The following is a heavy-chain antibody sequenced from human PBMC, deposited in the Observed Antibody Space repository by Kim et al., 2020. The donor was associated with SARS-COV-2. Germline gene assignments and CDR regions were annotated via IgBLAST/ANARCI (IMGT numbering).Heavy chain of an antibody. V-gene: IGHV3-23*01. D-gene: IGHD2-15*01. CDR1: GFTFSSYA. CDR3: AKDSIAANHPSYYYGMDV. CDR2: ISCSGGST. Sequence: GGSLRLSCAASGFTFSSYAMSWVRQAPGKGLEWVSAISCSGGSTYYADSVKGRFTISRDNSKNTLYLQMNSLRAEDTAVYYLAKDSIAANHPSYYYGMDVWGQGTTVTVSS. J-gene: IGHJ6*02.